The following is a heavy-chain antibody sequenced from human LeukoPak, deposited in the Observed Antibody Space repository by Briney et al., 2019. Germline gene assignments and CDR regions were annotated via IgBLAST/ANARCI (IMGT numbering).Heavy chain of an antibody. Sequence: PGGSLRLSCAASGFTFSSYGMHWVRQAPGKGLEWVANIKQDGSEKYYVDSVKGRFTISRDNAKNSLYLQMNSLRAEDTAVYYCARLGGKLLKDGMDVWGQGTTVTVSS. J-gene: IGHJ6*02. D-gene: IGHD2-15*01. CDR1: GFTFSSYG. CDR3: ARLGGKLLKDGMDV. CDR2: IKQDGSEK. V-gene: IGHV3-7*03.